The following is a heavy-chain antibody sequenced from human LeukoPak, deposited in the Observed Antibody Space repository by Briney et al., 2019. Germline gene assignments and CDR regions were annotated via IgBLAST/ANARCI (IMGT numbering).Heavy chain of an antibody. D-gene: IGHD4-17*01. CDR2: ISGSGGST. CDR3: ANGFHGDFDY. J-gene: IGHJ4*02. Sequence: PGGSLRLSCAASGFTFSSYSMSWVRQAPGNGLEWVSTISGSGGSTYYADSVKGRFTISRDNSKHTLYLQMNSLKAEDTAVYYCANGFHGDFDYWGQGTLVTVSS. CDR1: GFTFSSYS. V-gene: IGHV3-23*01.